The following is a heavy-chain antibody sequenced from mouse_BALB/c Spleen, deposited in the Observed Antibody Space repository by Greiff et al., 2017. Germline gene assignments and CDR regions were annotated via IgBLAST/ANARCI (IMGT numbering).Heavy chain of an antibody. CDR2: INSNGGST. CDR1: GFTFSSYY. J-gene: IGHJ4*01. D-gene: IGHD1-2*01. Sequence: EVQVVESGGGLVKLGGSLKLSCAASGFTFSSYYMSWVRQTPEKRLELVAAINSNGGSTYYPDTVKGRFTISRDNAKNTLYLQMSSLKSEDTALYYCARPNHYYDYAMDYWGQGTSVTVSS. CDR3: ARPNHYYDYAMDY. V-gene: IGHV5-6-2*01.